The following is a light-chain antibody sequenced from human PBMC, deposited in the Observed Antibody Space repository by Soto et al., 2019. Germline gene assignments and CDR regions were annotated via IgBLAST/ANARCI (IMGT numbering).Light chain of an antibody. CDR3: QQYDTVPC. V-gene: IGKV1-33*01. CDR1: RAINNY. CDR2: DAS. J-gene: IGKJ4*01. Sequence: DIQMTQSPSSLSASVGDRVTITCQPSRAINNYVNWYQQKAGKAPKLLIYDASNLEAGVPSRFSGSASGTGFTFTRFTFTISSLQPEDSATYYCQQYDTVPCFGGGTKVEIK.